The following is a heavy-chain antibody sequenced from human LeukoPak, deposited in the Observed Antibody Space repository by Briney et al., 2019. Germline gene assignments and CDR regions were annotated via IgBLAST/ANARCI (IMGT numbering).Heavy chain of an antibody. J-gene: IGHJ4*02. CDR2: IYYSGSP. V-gene: IGHV4-39*01. D-gene: IGHD1-1*01. CDR3: ATWRTAKTGFDY. Sequence: PSETLSLTCTVSGGSLSNNNYYWAGIRQPPGKGLECIGSIYYSGSPYYNPSLKSRVTISVDTSKNQFSLRLSSVTAADTAVYYCATWRTAKTGFDYWGQGTLVTVSS. CDR1: GGSLSNNNYY.